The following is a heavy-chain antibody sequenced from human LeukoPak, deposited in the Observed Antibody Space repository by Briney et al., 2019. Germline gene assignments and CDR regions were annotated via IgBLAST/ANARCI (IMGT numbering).Heavy chain of an antibody. CDR2: INPNSGGT. J-gene: IGHJ4*02. CDR3: ARAGRWLQLRYFDY. V-gene: IGHV1-2*02. Sequence: ASVTVSCKASGYTFTGYYMHWVRQAPGQGLEWMGWINPNSGGTNYAQKFQGRVTMTRDTSISTAYMELSRLRSDDTAAYYCARAGRWLQLRYFDYWGQGTLVTVSS. CDR1: GYTFTGYY. D-gene: IGHD5-24*01.